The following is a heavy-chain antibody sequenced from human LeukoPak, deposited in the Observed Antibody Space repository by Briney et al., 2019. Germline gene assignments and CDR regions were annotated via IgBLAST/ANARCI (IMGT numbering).Heavy chain of an antibody. Sequence: SETLSLTCTVSGASMTTVGYFWSWIRQHPQKRLERMGHTYYGGSTYTSPGLKSGVTMSVDTSRSRFSLKLRAVTAVDAGVYFGAGAECVTMVRGLFIFDYWGQGTLVTVSS. CDR2: TYYGGST. V-gene: IGHV4-31*03. CDR3: AGAECVTMVRGLFIFDY. J-gene: IGHJ4*02. CDR1: GASMTTVGYF. D-gene: IGHD3-10*01.